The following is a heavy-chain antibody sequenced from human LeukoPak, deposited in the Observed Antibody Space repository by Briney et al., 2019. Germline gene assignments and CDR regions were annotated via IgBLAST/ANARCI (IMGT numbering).Heavy chain of an antibody. D-gene: IGHD3-22*01. J-gene: IGHJ6*03. V-gene: IGHV4-59*01. Sequence: SETLSLTCTVSGGSISSYYWSWIRQPPGKGLEWIGYIYYSGSTNYNPSLKSRVTISVDTSKNQFSLKLSSVTAADTAVYYCAREWGDGSSGYYANPYYYYMDVWGKGTTVTVSS. CDR1: GGSISSYY. CDR3: AREWGDGSSGYYANPYYYYMDV. CDR2: IYYSGST.